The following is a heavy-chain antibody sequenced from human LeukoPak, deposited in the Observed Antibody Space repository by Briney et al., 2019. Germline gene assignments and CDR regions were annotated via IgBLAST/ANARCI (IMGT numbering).Heavy chain of an antibody. CDR3: ATRVGATLYYYYYMDV. J-gene: IGHJ6*03. D-gene: IGHD1-26*01. Sequence: ASVKVSCKVSGYTLTELSMHWVRQAPGKGLEGMGGFDPEDGETIYAQKFQGRVTMTEDTSTDTAYMELSSLRSEDTAVYYCATRVGATLYYYYYMDVWGKGTTVTVSS. CDR1: GYTLTELS. V-gene: IGHV1-24*01. CDR2: FDPEDGET.